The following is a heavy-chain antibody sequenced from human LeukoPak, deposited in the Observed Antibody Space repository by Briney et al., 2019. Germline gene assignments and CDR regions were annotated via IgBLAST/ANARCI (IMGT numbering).Heavy chain of an antibody. CDR1: GGSFSGYY. CDR3: ARADSGYYNYFDY. Sequence: PSETLSLTCAVYGGSFSGYYWSWIRQPPGKGLEWIGEINHSGSTNYNPSLKSRVTISVDTSKNQFSLKLSSVTAADTAVYYCARADSGYYNYFDYWGQGTLVTVSS. D-gene: IGHD3-22*01. V-gene: IGHV4-34*01. J-gene: IGHJ4*02. CDR2: INHSGST.